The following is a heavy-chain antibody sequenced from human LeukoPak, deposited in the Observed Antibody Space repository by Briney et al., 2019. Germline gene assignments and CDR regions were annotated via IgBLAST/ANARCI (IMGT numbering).Heavy chain of an antibody. CDR2: IRYDGSNK. V-gene: IGHV3-30*02. CDR1: GFTFSSYA. D-gene: IGHD4-17*01. Sequence: GGSLRLSCAASGFTFSSYAMNWVRQAPGKGLEWVAFIRYDGSNKYYADSVRGRFTISRDNSKNTLYLQMDSLRAEDTAVYYCATPPTVTRNYWGQGTLVTVSS. J-gene: IGHJ4*02. CDR3: ATPPTVTRNY.